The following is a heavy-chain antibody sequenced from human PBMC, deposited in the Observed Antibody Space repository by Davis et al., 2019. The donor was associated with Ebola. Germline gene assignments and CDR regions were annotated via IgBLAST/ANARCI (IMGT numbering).Heavy chain of an antibody. D-gene: IGHD6-13*01. CDR3: ARTAAAGKDYYYYGMDV. CDR2: IIPIFGTA. J-gene: IGHJ6*02. CDR1: GGTFSSYA. Sequence: SVKVSCKASGGTFSSYAISWVRQAPGQGLEWMGGIIPIFGTANYAQKFQGRVTITADESTSTAYMELSSLRSEDTAVYYCARTAAAGKDYYYYGMDVWGQGTTVTVSS. V-gene: IGHV1-69*13.